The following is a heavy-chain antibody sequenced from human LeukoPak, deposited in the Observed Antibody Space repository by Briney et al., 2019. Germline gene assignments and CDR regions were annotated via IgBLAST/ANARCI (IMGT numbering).Heavy chain of an antibody. CDR3: ARGAPDIYYYSYMDA. CDR2: FDPGDGET. V-gene: IGHV1-24*01. J-gene: IGHJ6*03. CDR1: GYPVAELS. Sequence: ASVKVSCKVSGYPVAELSMHWVRQAPGKGLEWMGGFDPGDGETNYAQKFQGRVTITADDSTSTAYMELSSLRSEDTAVYYCARGAPDIYYYSYMDAWGKGTTVTISS.